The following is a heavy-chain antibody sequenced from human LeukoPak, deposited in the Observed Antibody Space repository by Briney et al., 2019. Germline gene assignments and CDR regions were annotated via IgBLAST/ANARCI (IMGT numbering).Heavy chain of an antibody. J-gene: IGHJ4*02. CDR2: VDPNSDGT. Sequence: ASVKVSCKASGYTFAAYYIHWVRQAPGQGLEWMRWVDPNSDGTSYAQKFQGRVTMTRDTSINTAYMELSSLRSDDTAMYYCARDTGDYFGSGSYYPDWGQGTLVTVSS. V-gene: IGHV1-2*02. D-gene: IGHD3-10*01. CDR3: ARDTGDYFGSGSYYPD. CDR1: GYTFAAYY.